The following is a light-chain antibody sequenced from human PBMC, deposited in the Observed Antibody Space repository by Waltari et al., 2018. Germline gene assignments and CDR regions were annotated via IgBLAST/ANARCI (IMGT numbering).Light chain of an antibody. CDR1: SSDVGTYNL. V-gene: IGLV2-23*01. CDR2: EAT. Sequence: SGSPGQSLAVSCTGSSSDVGTYNLVSWYQQHPGKAPKLIIYEATKRPSGVSNRFSGSKSGNMASLTISGLQAEDEAEYYCCSFAGRSTWVFGTGTKVTVL. CDR3: CSFAGRSTWV. J-gene: IGLJ1*01.